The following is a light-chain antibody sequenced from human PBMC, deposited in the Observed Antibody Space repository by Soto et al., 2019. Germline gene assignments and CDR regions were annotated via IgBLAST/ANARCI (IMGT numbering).Light chain of an antibody. CDR2: EVT. V-gene: IGLV2-14*01. Sequence: QSALTQPASVSGSPGQSITISCTGTSRDIGNYNYVSWYQHHPGKAPKLMIYEVTSRPSGVSDRFSGSKSGMTASLTISGLQPEDEADYLCASYRSANTLVVFGTGTKVTAL. J-gene: IGLJ1*01. CDR1: SRDIGNYNY. CDR3: ASYRSANTLVV.